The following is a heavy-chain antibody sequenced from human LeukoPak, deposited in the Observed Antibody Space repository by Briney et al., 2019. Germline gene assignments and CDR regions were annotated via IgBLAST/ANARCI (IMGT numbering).Heavy chain of an antibody. CDR1: GYTVTNYG. Sequence: ASVKVSCKASGYTVTNYGVSWVRQAPGQGLEWMGWMGAYNGNTDYAQKLQGRVTMTRDTSTSTAYMELRSLRSDDTAVYYCARDRRSSSSNSILFGYWGNGTVVTVSS. J-gene: IGHJ4*01. CDR2: MGAYNGNT. D-gene: IGHD6-6*01. CDR3: ARDRRSSSSNSILFGY. V-gene: IGHV1-18*01.